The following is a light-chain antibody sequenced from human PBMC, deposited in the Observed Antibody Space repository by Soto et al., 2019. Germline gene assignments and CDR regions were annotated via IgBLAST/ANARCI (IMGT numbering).Light chain of an antibody. CDR1: QSISKW. Sequence: DILMTQSPSILSASVGDTVTITCRASQSISKWVAWYQQRAGKAPTALIFDASNSEKGVPSRFSGSGSGTEFTLIISGLQPEDFATYYCHQYDSDPYTFGQGTKLEI. V-gene: IGKV1-5*01. CDR3: HQYDSDPYT. CDR2: DAS. J-gene: IGKJ2*01.